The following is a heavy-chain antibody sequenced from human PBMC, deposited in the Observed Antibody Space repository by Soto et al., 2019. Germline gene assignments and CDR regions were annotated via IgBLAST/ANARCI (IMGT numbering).Heavy chain of an antibody. CDR3: VRDQLIPPAHDFIYASDV. Sequence: DVQLVESGGGLVQPGESVKLSCEVSGFIFRLYSMSWVRQAPGKGLVWVAKIPKEGGDGHYLDSVKGRFIISRDTVTNPLYLQMNSLRGDDTAVYYRVRDQLIPPAHDFIYASDVWGQGATVTVSS. J-gene: IGHJ6*02. CDR2: IPKEGGDG. D-gene: IGHD2-2*02. CDR1: GFIFRLYS. V-gene: IGHV3-7*03.